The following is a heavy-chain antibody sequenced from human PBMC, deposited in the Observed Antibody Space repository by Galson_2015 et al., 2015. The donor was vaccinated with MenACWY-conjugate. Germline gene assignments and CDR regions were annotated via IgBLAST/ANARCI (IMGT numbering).Heavy chain of an antibody. J-gene: IGHJ4*02. D-gene: IGHD2-15*01. Sequence: ALIYWDDDKRYSPSLRSRLTITKDTSRNHVVLTMTNMDPVDTATYYCSRTGATPGDYWGQGTLVTVSS. CDR3: SRTGATPGDY. V-gene: IGHV2-5*02. CDR2: IYWDDDK.